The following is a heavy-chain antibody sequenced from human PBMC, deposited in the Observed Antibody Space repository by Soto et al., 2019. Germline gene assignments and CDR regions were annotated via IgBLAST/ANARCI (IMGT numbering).Heavy chain of an antibody. V-gene: IGHV4-30-4*01. CDR3: ARDAGGCGSSGKYYYYYYGMDV. J-gene: IGHJ6*02. D-gene: IGHD6-6*01. CDR2: IYYSEST. Sequence: TLSLTCTVSGGPISSVDYYCSWIRQPPGTGLERLGCIYYSESTYYNPALKRRVTITVDTSKNQFSLKLSSVTAADTAVYYCARDAGGCGSSGKYYYYYYGMDVWGQGTTVTVSS. CDR1: GGPISSVDYY.